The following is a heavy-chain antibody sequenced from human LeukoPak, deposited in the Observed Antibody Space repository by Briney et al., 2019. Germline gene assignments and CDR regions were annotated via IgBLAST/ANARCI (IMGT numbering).Heavy chain of an antibody. V-gene: IGHV5-51*04. CDR3: AGGTYGGTTDY. J-gene: IGHJ4*02. CDR1: GYSFTSYW. D-gene: IGHD4-23*01. Sequence: GESLKISSKGSGYSFTSYWIGWVRQMPGKGLEGMGIIYPGDSDTRYSPSFQGQVTISADKPISTAYLQLSSLTASDTAMYYCAGGTYGGTTDYWGQGTLVTVSS. CDR2: IYPGDSDT.